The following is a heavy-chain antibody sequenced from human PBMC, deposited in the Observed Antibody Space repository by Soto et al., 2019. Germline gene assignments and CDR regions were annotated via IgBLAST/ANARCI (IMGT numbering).Heavy chain of an antibody. V-gene: IGHV3-9*01. J-gene: IGHJ3*02. CDR3: AKALDAVAGTLGRRSDAFDI. CDR2: ISWNSGSI. D-gene: IGHD6-19*01. Sequence: PGGSLRLSWAASGFTFDDYAMHWVRQAPGKGLEWVSGISWNSGSIGYADSVKGRFTISRDNAKNSLYLQMNSLRAEDTALYYCAKALDAVAGTLGRRSDAFDIWGQRTMVTVSS. CDR1: GFTFDDYA.